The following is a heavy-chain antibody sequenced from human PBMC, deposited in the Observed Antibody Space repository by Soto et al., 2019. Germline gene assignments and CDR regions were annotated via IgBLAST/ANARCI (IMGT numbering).Heavy chain of an antibody. CDR1: GGSISSSSYY. V-gene: IGHV4-39*01. CDR3: ARRTMIGPVAENAFDI. J-gene: IGHJ3*02. D-gene: IGHD6-19*01. Sequence: QLVLQESGPGLVKSSETLSLTCSVSGGSISSSSYYWNWIRPSPGKGLEWIGSVYYSGTTYYNPSLKGRVTISVDTYNQFSLRLSSVTAADTAYYFCARRTMIGPVAENAFDIWGQGTRVTVSS. CDR2: VYYSGTT.